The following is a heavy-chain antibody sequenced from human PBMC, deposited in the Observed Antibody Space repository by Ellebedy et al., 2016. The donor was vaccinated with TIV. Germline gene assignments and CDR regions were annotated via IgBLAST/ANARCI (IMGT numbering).Heavy chain of an antibody. CDR2: IVPFFDST. Sequence: SVKVSXKASRGSFSRRSISWVRLAPGQGLEWMGGIVPFFDSTNYAQKLQGRVTMTTDTSTSTAYMELRSLRSDDTALYYCARGGQNYFDYWGQGTLVTVSS. CDR3: ARGGQNYFDY. J-gene: IGHJ4*02. V-gene: IGHV1-69*05. CDR1: RGSFSRRS.